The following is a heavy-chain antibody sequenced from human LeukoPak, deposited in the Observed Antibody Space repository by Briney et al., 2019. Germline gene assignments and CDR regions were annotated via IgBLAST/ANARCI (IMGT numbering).Heavy chain of an antibody. J-gene: IGHJ4*02. CDR3: ARGPYCSSTSCYSFDY. CDR1: GGTFSSYA. Sequence: ASVKVSCKASGGTFSSYAISWVRQAPGQGLEWMGGIIPIFGTANYAQKFQGRVTITTDESTSTAYMELSSLRSEDTAVYYCARGPYCSSTSCYSFDYWGQGTLVTVSS. CDR2: IIPIFGTA. V-gene: IGHV1-69*05. D-gene: IGHD2-2*01.